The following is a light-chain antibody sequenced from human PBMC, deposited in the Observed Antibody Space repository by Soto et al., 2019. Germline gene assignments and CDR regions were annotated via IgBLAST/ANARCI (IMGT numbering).Light chain of an antibody. Sequence: EIVLTQSPATLSLSPGERATLSCRASQSVSSYLAWYQQKPVQAPRLLIYDASNRATGIPARFSGSGSGTDFTLTISSLEPEDFAVYYCQQRSNWPPTFAQGTKLEIK. J-gene: IGKJ2*01. CDR3: QQRSNWPPT. V-gene: IGKV3-11*01. CDR1: QSVSSY. CDR2: DAS.